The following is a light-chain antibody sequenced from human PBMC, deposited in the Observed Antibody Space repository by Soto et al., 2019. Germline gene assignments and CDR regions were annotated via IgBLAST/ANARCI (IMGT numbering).Light chain of an antibody. V-gene: IGKV3-15*01. CDR3: QQYNNWPRT. CDR1: QSVSSN. Sequence: EIMMTQSPDTLSVSPGERATLSCRASQSVSSNLAWYHQKPGQAPRLLIYGSSTRATGIPARFSGSGSGTEFTLTISSLQSEDFAFYYCQQYNNWPRTFGQGTKLEIK. CDR2: GSS. J-gene: IGKJ2*01.